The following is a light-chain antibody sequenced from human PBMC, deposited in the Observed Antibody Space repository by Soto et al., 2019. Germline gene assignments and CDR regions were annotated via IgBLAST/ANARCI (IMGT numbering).Light chain of an antibody. J-gene: IGLJ1*01. CDR1: PSNIGSNT. Sequence: QSVLTQPPSASGTPGQRVTISCSGSPSNIGSNTVSWYQQFSGSAPRLIMYGDYRRPSGVPDRFSGSKSGTSASLAISGLQSEDEADYYCTSYTSTSTYVFGTGTKLTVL. CDR2: GDY. CDR3: TSYTSTSTYV. V-gene: IGLV1-44*01.